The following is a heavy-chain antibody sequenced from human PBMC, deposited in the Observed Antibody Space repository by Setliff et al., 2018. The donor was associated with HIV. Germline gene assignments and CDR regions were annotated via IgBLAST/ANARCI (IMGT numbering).Heavy chain of an antibody. V-gene: IGHV1-2*02. Sequence: ASVKVSCKASGYFFAAYYMHWVRQAPGQGLEWMAWINPNTGGTQYAQKFQGRVTVTRDTPISTAYMEIKKLTSDDTAVHYCARDNRTGYSGGWPLDYWGQGTVVTVSS. CDR1: GYFFAAYY. J-gene: IGHJ4*02. D-gene: IGHD5-12*01. CDR2: INPNTGGT. CDR3: ARDNRTGYSGGWPLDY.